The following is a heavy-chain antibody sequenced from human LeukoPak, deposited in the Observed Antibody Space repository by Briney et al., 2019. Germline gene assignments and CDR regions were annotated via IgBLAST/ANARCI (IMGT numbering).Heavy chain of an antibody. V-gene: IGHV4-59*08. CDR3: ARRLFDY. CDR2: IYYSGST. J-gene: IGHJ4*02. Sequence: SETLSLTCTVSGGSISGYYWSWIRQPPGKGLEWIGYIYYSGSTDYNPSLKRRLTISVDTSKNQFSLKLNSVTAADTAVYYCARRLFDYWGQGTLVTVSS. CDR1: GGSISGYY.